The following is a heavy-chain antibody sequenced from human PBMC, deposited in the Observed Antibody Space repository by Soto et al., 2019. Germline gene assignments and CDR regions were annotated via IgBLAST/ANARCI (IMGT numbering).Heavy chain of an antibody. Sequence: QVQLVQSGAEVKKPGASVKVSCKASGYIFTSHGISWVRQAPGQGLEWMGRISTYNGTTKYAQKLQGRVTMPTDTPASIAYMELRSLRSDDTAVYYCARDNGQWLVPDWGQGTLVTVSS. J-gene: IGHJ1*01. CDR3: ARDNGQWLVPD. V-gene: IGHV1-18*01. D-gene: IGHD6-19*01. CDR2: ISTYNGTT. CDR1: GYIFTSHG.